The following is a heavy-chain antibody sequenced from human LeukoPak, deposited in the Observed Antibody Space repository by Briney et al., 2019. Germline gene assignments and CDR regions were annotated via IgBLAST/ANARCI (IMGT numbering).Heavy chain of an antibody. CDR3: AKHRQYDFWSGYYDY. D-gene: IGHD3-3*01. CDR2: ISGSGGST. V-gene: IGHV3-23*01. J-gene: IGHJ4*02. CDR1: GFTFSSYA. Sequence: PGGSLRLSCAASGFTFSSYAMSWVRLAPGKGLEWVSAISGSGGSTYYADSVKGRFTISRDDSKNTLYLQMNSLRAEDTAVYYCAKHRQYDFWSGYYDYWGQGTLVTVSS.